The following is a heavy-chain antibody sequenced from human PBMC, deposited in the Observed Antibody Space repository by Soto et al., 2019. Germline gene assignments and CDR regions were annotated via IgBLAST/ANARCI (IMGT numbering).Heavy chain of an antibody. Sequence: QVQLVDSGGGVVQPGRSLRLSCAASGFTFSSYAMHWVRQAPGKGLEWVAVISYDGSNTYYADSVKGRFPISRDNSKNKRYLQMKSARAEDKAVDHCARGGGTGRYYYYGMDVWGQGTTVTASS. D-gene: IGHD1-1*01. CDR2: ISYDGSNT. CDR3: ARGGGTGRYYYYGMDV. CDR1: GFTFSSYA. J-gene: IGHJ6*01. V-gene: IGHV3-30-3*01.